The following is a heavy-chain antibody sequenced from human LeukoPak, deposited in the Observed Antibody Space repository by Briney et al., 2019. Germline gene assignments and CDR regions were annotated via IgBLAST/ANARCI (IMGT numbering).Heavy chain of an antibody. Sequence: ASVKVSCKASGYTFTGYYMHWVRQAPGQGLEWMGRINPNSGGANYAQKFQGRVTMTRDTSISTAYMELSRLRSDDTAVYYCGRAPRGGGVIITWGQGTLVTVSS. CDR1: GYTFTGYY. J-gene: IGHJ4*02. D-gene: IGHD3-10*01. CDR3: GRAPRGGGVIIT. CDR2: INPNSGGA. V-gene: IGHV1-2*06.